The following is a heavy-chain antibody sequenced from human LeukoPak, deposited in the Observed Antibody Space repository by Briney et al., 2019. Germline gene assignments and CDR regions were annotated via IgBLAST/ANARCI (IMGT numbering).Heavy chain of an antibody. CDR3: ARDLRVGATDYYYMDV. V-gene: IGHV4-34*01. J-gene: IGHJ6*03. CDR2: INHSGST. D-gene: IGHD1-26*01. Sequence: SETLSLTCAVYGESFSGYYWSWIRQPPGKGLEWIGEINHSGSTNYNPSLKSRVTISVDTSKNQISLKVSPVTAADTAVYYCARDLRVGATDYYYMDVWGKGTTVTVSS. CDR1: GESFSGYY.